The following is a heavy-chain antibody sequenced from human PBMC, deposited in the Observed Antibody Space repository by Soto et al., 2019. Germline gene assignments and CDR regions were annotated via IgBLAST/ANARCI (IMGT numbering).Heavy chain of an antibody. CDR1: GFTFSSYA. CDR2: ISGSGGST. D-gene: IGHD2-21*02. CDR3: AKSLAYCGGDCSIRAFDI. J-gene: IGHJ3*02. V-gene: IGHV3-23*01. Sequence: QPGGSLRLSCAASGFTFSSYAMSWVRQAPGKGLEWVSAISGSGGSTYYADSVKGRFTISRDNSKNTLYLQMNSLRAEDTAVYYCAKSLAYCGGDCSIRAFDIWGQGTMVTVSS.